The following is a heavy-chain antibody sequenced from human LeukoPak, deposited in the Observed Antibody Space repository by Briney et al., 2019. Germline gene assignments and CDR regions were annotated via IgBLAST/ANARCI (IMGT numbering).Heavy chain of an antibody. Sequence: GGSLRLSCSASGFNFSINWMTWVRQAPGKGLEWVAVISYDGSNKYYADSVKGRFTISRDNSKNTLYLQMNSLRAEDTAVYYCARDTPPGTTATASTSHGMDVWGQGTTVTVSS. CDR1: GFNFSINW. CDR3: ARDTPPGTTATASTSHGMDV. CDR2: ISYDGSNK. V-gene: IGHV3-30-3*01. D-gene: IGHD4-11*01. J-gene: IGHJ6*02.